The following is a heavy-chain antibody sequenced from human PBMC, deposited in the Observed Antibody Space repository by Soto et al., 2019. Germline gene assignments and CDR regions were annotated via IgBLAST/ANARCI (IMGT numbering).Heavy chain of an antibody. Sequence: PGGSLRLSCAAPGFTFSSYAMSWVRQAPGKGLEWVSAISGSGGSTYYADSVKGRFTISRDNSKNTLYLQMNSLRAEDTAVYYCAREYSSTNLKWANWFDPWGQGTLVTVSS. D-gene: IGHD6-13*01. CDR3: AREYSSTNLKWANWFDP. CDR1: GFTFSSYA. CDR2: ISGSGGST. V-gene: IGHV3-23*01. J-gene: IGHJ5*02.